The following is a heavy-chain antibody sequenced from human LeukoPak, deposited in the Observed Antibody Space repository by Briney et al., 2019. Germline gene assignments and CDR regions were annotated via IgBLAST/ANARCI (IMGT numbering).Heavy chain of an antibody. Sequence: SETLSLTCTVSGGSVSSYYCSWIRQSAGKGLEWIGRIYTSGSTNYNPSLKSRVTMSADTSKNQFSLNLSSVTAADTAVYYCARHRGALFFDYWGQGTLVTVSS. D-gene: IGHD3-10*01. CDR3: ARHRGALFFDY. V-gene: IGHV4-4*07. J-gene: IGHJ4*02. CDR2: IYTSGST. CDR1: GGSVSSYY.